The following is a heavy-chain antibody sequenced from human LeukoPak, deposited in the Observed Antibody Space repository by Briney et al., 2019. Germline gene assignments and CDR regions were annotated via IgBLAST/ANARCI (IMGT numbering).Heavy chain of an antibody. CDR2: IIPIFGTA. Sequence: GASVKVYCKASGGTFSSYAISWVRQAPGQGLEWMGGIIPIFGTANYAQKFQGRVTITTDESTSTAYMELSSLRSEDTAVYYCARFSNYRNWFDPWGQGTLVTVSS. CDR3: ARFSNYRNWFDP. J-gene: IGHJ5*02. CDR1: GGTFSSYA. D-gene: IGHD4-11*01. V-gene: IGHV1-69*05.